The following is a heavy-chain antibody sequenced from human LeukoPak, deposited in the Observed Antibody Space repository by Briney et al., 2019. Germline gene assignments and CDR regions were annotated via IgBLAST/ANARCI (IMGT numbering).Heavy chain of an antibody. D-gene: IGHD1-26*01. CDR3: APWIVGGFWADY. J-gene: IGHJ4*03. CDR1: KFTFSNYV. V-gene: IGHV3-23*01. Sequence: PGGSLRLTCTASKFTFSNYVLTWVRQAPGKGLEWVSAISTRSTYTYYADSVRGRFTISRDDTKKTLYLQMNSLRVDDTAIYYCAPWIVGGFWADYWGQRGLLTLSS. CDR2: ISTRSTYT.